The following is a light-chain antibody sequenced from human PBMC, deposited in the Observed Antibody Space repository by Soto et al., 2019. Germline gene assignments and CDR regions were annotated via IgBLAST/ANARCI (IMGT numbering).Light chain of an antibody. V-gene: IGKV3-11*01. Sequence: DIVLTQSPATLPLSPGERATLSCRASQSVSSYLAWYQQKPGQAPRLLIYDAFKRAAGVPARFSGSGSGTDFTLTISTLEPDDFAVYYGQQRSNWPRTFGQGTKVEIK. CDR2: DAF. CDR3: QQRSNWPRT. J-gene: IGKJ1*01. CDR1: QSVSSY.